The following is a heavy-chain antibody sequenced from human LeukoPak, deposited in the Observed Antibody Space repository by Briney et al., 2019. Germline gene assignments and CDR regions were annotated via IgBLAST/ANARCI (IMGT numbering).Heavy chain of an antibody. J-gene: IGHJ4*02. CDR3: AREEGVVAGTFDF. D-gene: IGHD6-19*01. CDR1: GYTFTSYY. Sequence: ASVKVSCKASGYTFTSYYIHWVRQAPGQGLEWMGIINPSGGSTSYAQKFQDRLTMSRDTSTSTVYMELSSLRSEDTAVYYCAREEGVVAGTFDFWGQGTLVTVSS. V-gene: IGHV1-46*03. CDR2: INPSGGST.